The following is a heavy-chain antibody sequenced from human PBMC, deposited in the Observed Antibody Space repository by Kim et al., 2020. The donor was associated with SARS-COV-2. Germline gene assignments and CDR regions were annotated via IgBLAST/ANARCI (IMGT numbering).Heavy chain of an antibody. Sequence: LKSRVTISVDTSKNQFSLKLSSVTAADTAVYYCARHRRVAVAGDPNWFDPWGQGTLVTVSS. CDR3: ARHRRVAVAGDPNWFDP. D-gene: IGHD6-19*01. J-gene: IGHJ5*02. V-gene: IGHV4-39*01.